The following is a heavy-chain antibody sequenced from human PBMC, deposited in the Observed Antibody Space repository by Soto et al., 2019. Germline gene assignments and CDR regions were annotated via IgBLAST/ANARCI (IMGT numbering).Heavy chain of an antibody. CDR3: ARELPPDL. J-gene: IGHJ5*02. CDR1: GFPFGENA. D-gene: IGHD2-15*01. CDR2: IWSAGLT. V-gene: IGHV3-53*01. Sequence: PGGSLRLSCAASGFPFGENAMNWVRQAPGKGLEWVSIIWSAGLTYYADSVRGRFTISRDISKNILFLQMNNLRAEDSAIYYCARELPPDLWGQGTLVTVSS.